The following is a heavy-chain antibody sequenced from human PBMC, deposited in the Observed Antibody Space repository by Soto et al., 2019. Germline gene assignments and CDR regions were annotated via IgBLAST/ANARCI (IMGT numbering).Heavy chain of an antibody. J-gene: IGHJ4*02. CDR3: ALLGSEYYDFWSGYSGPFDY. CDR2: ISYDGSNK. CDR1: GFTFSSYG. Sequence: PGGSLRLSCAASGFTFSSYGMHWVRQAPGKGLEWVAVISYDGSNKYYADSAKGRFTISRDNSKNTLYLQMNSLRAEDTAVYYCALLGSEYYDFWSGYSGPFDYWGQGTLVTVSS. V-gene: IGHV3-30*03. D-gene: IGHD3-3*01.